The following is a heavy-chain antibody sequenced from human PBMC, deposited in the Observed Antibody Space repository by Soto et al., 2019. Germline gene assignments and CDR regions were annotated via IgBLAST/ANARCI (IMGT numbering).Heavy chain of an antibody. Sequence: ASVKVSCKASGGTFSSYAISWVRQAPGQGLEWMGGIIPIFGTANYAQKFQGRVTITADKSTSTAYMELSSLRSEDTAVYYCARGIITIFGVVGGPQYYFDYWGQGTLVTVS. CDR1: GGTFSSYA. CDR3: ARGIITIFGVVGGPQYYFDY. J-gene: IGHJ4*02. D-gene: IGHD3-3*01. V-gene: IGHV1-69*06. CDR2: IIPIFGTA.